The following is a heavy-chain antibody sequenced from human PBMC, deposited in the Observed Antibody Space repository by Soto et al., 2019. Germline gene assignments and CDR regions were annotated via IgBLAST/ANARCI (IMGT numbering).Heavy chain of an antibody. D-gene: IGHD3-3*01. CDR2: IYYSGST. CDR1: GGSISSYF. Sequence: LSLTCTVSGGSISSYFWSWIRQPPGKGLEWIAYIYYSGSTNYNAPLKSRVTISVDTSKNQFSLKLSSVTAADTAVYYCARWSWTGYYQCFDYWGQGTLVTVSS. V-gene: IGHV4-59*08. CDR3: ARWSWTGYYQCFDY. J-gene: IGHJ4*02.